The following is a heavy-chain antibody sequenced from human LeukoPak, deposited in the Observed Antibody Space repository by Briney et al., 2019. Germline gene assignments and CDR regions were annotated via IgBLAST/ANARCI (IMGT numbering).Heavy chain of an antibody. CDR2: INPNSGGT. CDR3: ARVFSSSWFDAFDI. CDR1: GYTFTGYY. Sequence: GASVTVSCKASGYTFTGYYMHWVRQAPGQGLEWMGWINPNSGGTNYVQVFQGRVTMTRDTSISTAYMELSRLRSDGTAVYYCARVFSSSWFDAFDIWGQGTMVTVSP. D-gene: IGHD6-13*01. V-gene: IGHV1-2*02. J-gene: IGHJ3*02.